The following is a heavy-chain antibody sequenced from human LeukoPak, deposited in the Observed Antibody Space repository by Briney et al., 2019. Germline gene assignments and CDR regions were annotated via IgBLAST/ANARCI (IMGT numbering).Heavy chain of an antibody. D-gene: IGHD3-10*01. CDR3: ARGYYTISWFDP. CDR2: IKQDGSEK. Sequence: PGGSLRLSCAASGFTFSSYWMSWVRQAPGRGLEWLANIKQDGSEKYYVDSVKGRFTISRDNAKNSLYLQMNSLRAEDTAVYYCARGYYTISWFDPWGQGTLVTVSS. V-gene: IGHV3-7*05. J-gene: IGHJ5*02. CDR1: GFTFSSYW.